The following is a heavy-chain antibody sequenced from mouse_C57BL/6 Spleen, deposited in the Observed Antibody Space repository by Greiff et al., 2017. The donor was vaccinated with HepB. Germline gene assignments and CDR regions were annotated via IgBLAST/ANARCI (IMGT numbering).Heavy chain of an antibody. CDR1: GYTFTSYW. D-gene: IGHD3-2*02. J-gene: IGHJ2*01. CDR3: ARRSSGYGGYFDY. CDR2: IYPDSGST. V-gene: IGHV1-55*01. Sequence: QVQLQQPGAELVKPGASVKMSCKASGYTFTSYWITWVKQRPGQGLEWIGDIYPDSGSTNYNEKFKSKATLTVDTSSSTAYMQLSSLTSEDSAVYYCARRSSGYGGYFDYWGQGTTLTVSS.